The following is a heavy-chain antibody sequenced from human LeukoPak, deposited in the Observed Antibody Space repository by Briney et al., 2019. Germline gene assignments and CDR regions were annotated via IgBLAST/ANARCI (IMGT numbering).Heavy chain of an antibody. CDR1: GYSISSGYY. J-gene: IGHJ4*02. Sequence: SETLSLTCTVSGYSISSGYYWGWIRQPPGKGLEWIGSIYHSGSTYYNPSLKSRVTISVDTSKNQFSLKLSSVTAADTAVYYCARCGGSCYYFDYWGQGTLVTVSS. CDR3: ARCGGSCYYFDY. CDR2: IYHSGST. D-gene: IGHD2-15*01. V-gene: IGHV4-38-2*02.